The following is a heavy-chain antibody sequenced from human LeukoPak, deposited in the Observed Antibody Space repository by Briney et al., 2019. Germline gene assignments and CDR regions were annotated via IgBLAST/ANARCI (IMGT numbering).Heavy chain of an antibody. D-gene: IGHD2-8*01. V-gene: IGHV1-69*13. Sequence: ASVKVSCKASGYTFTSYGISWVRQAPGQGLEWMGGTIPIFGTANYAQKFQGRVTITADESTSTAYMELSSLRSEDTAVYYCARDKCTNGVCYEYFQHWGQGTLVTVSS. J-gene: IGHJ1*01. CDR3: ARDKCTNGVCYEYFQH. CDR1: GYTFTSYG. CDR2: TIPIFGTA.